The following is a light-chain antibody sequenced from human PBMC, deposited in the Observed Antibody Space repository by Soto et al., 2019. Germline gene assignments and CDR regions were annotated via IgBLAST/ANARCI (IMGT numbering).Light chain of an antibody. V-gene: IGKV1-39*01. J-gene: IGKJ4*02. CDR3: QQSYSGPLT. CDR2: AAS. CDR1: QSISSY. Sequence: DIQMTQSPSSLSASVGDRVTITCRASQSISSYLNWYQQKPGKAPKVLIYAASSLQSGGPSRFSGIESGTDFTLSISSLQPEDFATYYCQQSYSGPLTFGGGTKVEIK.